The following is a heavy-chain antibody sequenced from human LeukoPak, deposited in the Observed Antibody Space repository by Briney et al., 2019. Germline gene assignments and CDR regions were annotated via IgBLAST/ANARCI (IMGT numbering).Heavy chain of an antibody. CDR2: INHSGST. CDR1: GGPFSGYY. J-gene: IGHJ4*02. CDR3: ARGLYYFDY. Sequence: PSETLSLTCAVYGGPFSGYYWSWIRQPPGKGLEWIGEINHSGSTNYNPSLKSRVPISVDTSKNQFSLKLSSVSAAYPAVYYCARGLYYFDYWGQGTLLTVPS. V-gene: IGHV4-34*01.